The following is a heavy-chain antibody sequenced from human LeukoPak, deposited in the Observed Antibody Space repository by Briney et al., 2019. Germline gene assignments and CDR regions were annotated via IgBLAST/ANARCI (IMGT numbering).Heavy chain of an antibody. J-gene: IGHJ4*02. Sequence: SETLSLTCAVYGGSFSGYYWSWIRQPPGKGLGWIGEINHSGSTNYNPSLKSRVTISVDTSKNQFSLKLSSVTAADTAVYYCARVIVATIWSRGVWSVPRQYFDYWGQGTLVTVSS. D-gene: IGHD5-12*01. V-gene: IGHV4-34*01. CDR3: ARVIVATIWSRGVWSVPRQYFDY. CDR1: GGSFSGYY. CDR2: INHSGST.